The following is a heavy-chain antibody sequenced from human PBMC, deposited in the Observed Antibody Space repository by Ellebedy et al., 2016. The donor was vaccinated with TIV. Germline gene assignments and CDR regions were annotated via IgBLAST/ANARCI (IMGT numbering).Heavy chain of an antibody. D-gene: IGHD4-17*01. J-gene: IGHJ5*02. CDR3: ARRGSYGDYAVQINNWFDR. CDR1: GFSFRSYW. V-gene: IGHV3-7*01. CDR2: IYQDGTMK. Sequence: GESLKISCAASGFSFRSYWIAWVRQAPGKGLEWVANIYQDGTMKYSLDSVRGRFIISRDNAKNSLYLQMNSLRTEDTAVYYCARRGSYGDYAVQINNWFDRWGQGTLVIVSS.